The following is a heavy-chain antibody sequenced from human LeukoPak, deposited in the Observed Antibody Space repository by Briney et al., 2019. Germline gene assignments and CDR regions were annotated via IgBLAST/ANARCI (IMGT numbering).Heavy chain of an antibody. J-gene: IGHJ6*03. CDR2: INHSGST. Sequence: SETLSLTCAVYGGSFSGYYWSWIRQPPGKGLEWIGEINHSGSTNYNPSLKSRVTISVDTSKNQFSLKLSSVTAADTAVYYCAREDYYDSSGYSYYYYMDVWGKGTTVTVSS. D-gene: IGHD3-22*01. V-gene: IGHV4-34*01. CDR3: AREDYYDSSGYSYYYYMDV. CDR1: GGSFSGYY.